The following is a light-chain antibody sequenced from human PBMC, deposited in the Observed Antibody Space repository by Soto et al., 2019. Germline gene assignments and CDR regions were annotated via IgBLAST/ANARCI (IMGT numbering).Light chain of an antibody. CDR2: WAS. Sequence: DIVMTQSPDSLAVSLGERATIYCKSSHTILYSSNNKHCLTWYQHKPGQPPKMIIRWASARESGVPDRFTGSGSGTDFTLTINSPQAEDVGVYYCQQCYTAPGTFGQETKVEL. J-gene: IGKJ1*01. V-gene: IGKV4-1*01. CDR3: QQCYTAPGT. CDR1: HTILYSSNNKHC.